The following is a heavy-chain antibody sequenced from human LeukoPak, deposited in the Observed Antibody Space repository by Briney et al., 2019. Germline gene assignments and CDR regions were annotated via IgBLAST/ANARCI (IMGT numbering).Heavy chain of an antibody. CDR2: IYTSGST. Sequence: SETLSLTCTVSGGSISSYYWSWIRQPAGKGLEWIGRIYTSGSTNYNPSLKSRVTMSVDTSKNQFSLKLSSVTAADTAVYYCARDGSRVVYAYTPPVSDAFDIWGQGTMVTVSS. D-gene: IGHD2-8*02. V-gene: IGHV4-4*07. CDR1: GGSISSYY. J-gene: IGHJ3*02. CDR3: ARDGSRVVYAYTPPVSDAFDI.